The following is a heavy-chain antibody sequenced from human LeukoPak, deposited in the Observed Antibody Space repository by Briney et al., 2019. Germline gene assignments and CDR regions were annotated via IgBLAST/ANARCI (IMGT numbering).Heavy chain of an antibody. Sequence: PGGSLRLSCAASGFTFSSYSMNWVRRATGKGLEWVSSISSSSSYIYYADSVKGRFTISRDNAKNSLYLQMNSLRAEDTAVYYCASGEWDYWGQGTLVTVSS. CDR1: GFTFSSYS. V-gene: IGHV3-21*01. CDR2: ISSSSSYI. CDR3: ASGEWDY. J-gene: IGHJ4*02. D-gene: IGHD4-17*01.